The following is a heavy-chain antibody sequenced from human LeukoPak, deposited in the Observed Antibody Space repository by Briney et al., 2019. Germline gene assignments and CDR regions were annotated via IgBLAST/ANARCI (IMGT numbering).Heavy chain of an antibody. J-gene: IGHJ4*02. V-gene: IGHV4-59*01. CDR2: IYYSGST. D-gene: IGHD4-17*01. CDR3: ARGDDYGDYEAY. CDR1: GGSISSNY. Sequence: PSETLSLTCTVSGGSISSNYWSWIRQPPGKGLEWIGYIYYSGSTNYNPSLKSRVTISVDTSKNQFSLKLSSVTAADTAVYYCARGDDYGDYEAYWGQGTLVTVSS.